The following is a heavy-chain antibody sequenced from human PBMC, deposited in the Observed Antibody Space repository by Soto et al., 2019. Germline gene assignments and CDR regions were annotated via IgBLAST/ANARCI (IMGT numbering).Heavy chain of an antibody. D-gene: IGHD6-19*01. J-gene: IGHJ3*02. CDR3: ARGGSSGWYGDAFDI. V-gene: IGHV3-13*05. CDR1: GFTFSSYD. Sequence: EVQLVESGGGLVQPGGSLRLSCAASGFTFSSYDMHWVRQATGKGLEWVSAIGTAGDPYYPGSVKGRFTISRENAKNSLYLHMNSLRAGDTAVYYCARGGSSGWYGDAFDIWGQGTMVTVSS. CDR2: IGTAGDP.